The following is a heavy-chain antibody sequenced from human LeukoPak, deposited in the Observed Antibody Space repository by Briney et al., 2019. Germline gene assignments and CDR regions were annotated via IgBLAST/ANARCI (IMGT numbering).Heavy chain of an antibody. CDR3: ARDRYYDSSGYYFDY. CDR1: GYTFTGYY. J-gene: IGHJ4*02. D-gene: IGHD3-22*01. V-gene: IGHV1-2*02. Sequence: ASVKVSCKGSGYTFTGYYMHWVRQAPGQGLEWMGWINPNSGGTNYAQKFQGRVTMTRDTSISTAYMELSRLRSDDTAVYYCARDRYYDSSGYYFDYWGQGTLVTVSS. CDR2: INPNSGGT.